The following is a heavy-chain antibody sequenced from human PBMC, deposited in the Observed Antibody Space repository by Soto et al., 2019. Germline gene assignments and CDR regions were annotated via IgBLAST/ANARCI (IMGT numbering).Heavy chain of an antibody. V-gene: IGHV4-4*07. CDR1: GGSFTGDY. J-gene: IGHJ4*02. D-gene: IGHD2-15*01. CDR2: VFGNGAGTP. Sequence: ETLSLTCSVSGGSFTGDYWSWIRQPAGKGLQWIGRVFGNGAGTPIYNSLLKSRARMSADPSKRQFSLTLTSVTAADTAVYYCARDLPPYGGRRSPPTGAFEDWGQGIMVTVSS. CDR3: ARDLPPYGGRRSPPTGAFED.